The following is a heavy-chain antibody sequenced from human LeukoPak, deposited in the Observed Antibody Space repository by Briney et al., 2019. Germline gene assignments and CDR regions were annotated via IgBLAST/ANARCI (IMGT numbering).Heavy chain of an antibody. J-gene: IGHJ6*03. V-gene: IGHV3-48*03. D-gene: IGHD3-10*01. CDR3: ARESYGSGSYFYYYYYMDV. Sequence: PGGSLRLSCAASGFTFSSYEMNWVRQAPGKGLEWVSYISSSGSTIYYADSVKGRFTISRDNAKNSLYLQMNSLRAEDTAVYYCARESYGSGSYFYYYYYMDVWGKGTTVTVSS. CDR1: GFTFSSYE. CDR2: ISSSGSTI.